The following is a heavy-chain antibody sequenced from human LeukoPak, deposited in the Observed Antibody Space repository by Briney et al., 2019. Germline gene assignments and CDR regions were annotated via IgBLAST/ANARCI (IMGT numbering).Heavy chain of an antibody. J-gene: IGHJ4*02. CDR2: IYYSGTT. V-gene: IGHV4-59*01. D-gene: IGHD6-13*01. CDR1: GGSISSYY. Sequence: PSETLSLTCTVSGGSISSYYWSWIRQPPGKGLEWIGYIYYSGTTNYNPSLKSRVTISVDTSKNQFSLKLSSVTAADTAVYYCARGVYIAAVQYAYWGQGTLVTVSS. CDR3: ARGVYIAAVQYAY.